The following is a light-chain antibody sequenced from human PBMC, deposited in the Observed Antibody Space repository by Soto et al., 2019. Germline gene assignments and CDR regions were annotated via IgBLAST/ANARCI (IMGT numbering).Light chain of an antibody. J-gene: IGKJ2*01. CDR1: QSISSY. CDR2: AAS. CDR3: QQSYSTPYT. V-gene: IGKV1-39*01. Sequence: DIQMTQSPSSLSASVGARVTITCRASQSISSYLNWYQQKPGKAPKLLIYAASSLQSGVPSRFNGSGSGTDFTLTISCLQPEDFAVYYCQQSYSTPYTFGQGAKQEIK.